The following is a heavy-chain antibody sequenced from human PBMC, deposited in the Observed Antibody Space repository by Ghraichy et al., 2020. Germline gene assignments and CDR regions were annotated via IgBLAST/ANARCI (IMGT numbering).Heavy chain of an antibody. V-gene: IGHV3-7*01. CDR2: IKEDGSEK. D-gene: IGHD1-26*01. J-gene: IGHJ4*02. CDR3: ARETLGATQYNVDY. Sequence: GGSLRLSCAASGFTFGTYWMTWVRQAPGKGLEWVANIKEDGSEKYYVDSVKGRFTISRDNAKNSLYLQMNGLRAEDTAVYHCARETLGATQYNVDYWGQGTLVTVSS. CDR1: GFTFGTYW.